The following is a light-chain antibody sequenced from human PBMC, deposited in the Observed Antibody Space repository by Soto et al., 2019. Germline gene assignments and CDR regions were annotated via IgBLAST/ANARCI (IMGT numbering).Light chain of an antibody. V-gene: IGLV2-14*02. CDR1: SSNVGSYKL. CDR3: CSYRSSTVV. Sequence: QSVLAQPASVSGSPGQSITISCTGTSSNVGSYKLVSWYQQHPGKAPKLMIFEVNKRPSGVSNRFSGSKSGNTASLTISGLKVEDEADYYCCSYRSSTVVFGGGTKVTVL. J-gene: IGLJ2*01. CDR2: EVN.